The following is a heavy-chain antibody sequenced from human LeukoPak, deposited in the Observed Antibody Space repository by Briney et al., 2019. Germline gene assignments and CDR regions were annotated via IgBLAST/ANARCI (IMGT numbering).Heavy chain of an antibody. D-gene: IGHD5-18*01. CDR2: IYYYGST. CDR3: AREGAGSYGFRYIDV. J-gene: IGHJ6*03. V-gene: IGHV4-59*01. CDR1: GGSMTNYY. Sequence: PSGTLSLTCTVSGGSMTNYYWTWIRQPPGEGLEWLAYIYYYGSTNYNPSLESRLTLTVDTSKNQFSLKLSSVTAADTALYYCAREGAGSYGFRYIDVWGKGTTVTVS.